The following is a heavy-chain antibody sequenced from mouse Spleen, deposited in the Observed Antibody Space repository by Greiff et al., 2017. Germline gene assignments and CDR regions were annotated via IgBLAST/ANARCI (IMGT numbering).Heavy chain of an antibody. D-gene: IGHD1-1*01. V-gene: IGHV5-9*01. CDR3: ARHLITTVFDY. Sequence: DVMLVESGGGLVKRGGSLKLSCAASGFTFSSYAMSWVRQTPEKRLEWVATISSGGGNTYYPDSVKGRFTISRDNAKNTLYLQMSSLKSEDTAMYYCARHLITTVFDYWGQGTTLTVSS. CDR1: GFTFSSYA. J-gene: IGHJ2*01. CDR2: ISSGGGNT.